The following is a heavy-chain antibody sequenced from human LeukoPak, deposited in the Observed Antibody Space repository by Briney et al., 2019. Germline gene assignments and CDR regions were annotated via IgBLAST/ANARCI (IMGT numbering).Heavy chain of an antibody. CDR3: ARNVESAYYDFGDGMDV. CDR1: GVTLDYFG. J-gene: IGHJ6*02. D-gene: IGHD3-3*01. Sequence: GGSLRLSCVASGVTLDYFGMHWARQAPGKGLEWVAVISYDGSNKYYADSVKGRFTISRDNSKDTLFLQMNSLRAEDTAVYYCARNVESAYYDFGDGMDVWGQGTTVTVSS. CDR2: ISYDGSNK. V-gene: IGHV3-30*03.